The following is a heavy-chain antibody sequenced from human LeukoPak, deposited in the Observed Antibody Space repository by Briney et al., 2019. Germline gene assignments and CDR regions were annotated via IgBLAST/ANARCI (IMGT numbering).Heavy chain of an antibody. CDR2: IYYSGST. V-gene: IGHV4-59*01. Sequence: LETLSLTCTVSGGSISSYYWSWIRQPPGKGLEWIGYIYYSGSTNYNPSLKSRVTISVDTSKNKSSLKLSSVTAADTAVYYCASQAVSRWNYFDYWGQGTLVTVSS. CDR1: GGSISSYY. CDR3: ASQAVSRWNYFDY. J-gene: IGHJ4*02. D-gene: IGHD4-17*01.